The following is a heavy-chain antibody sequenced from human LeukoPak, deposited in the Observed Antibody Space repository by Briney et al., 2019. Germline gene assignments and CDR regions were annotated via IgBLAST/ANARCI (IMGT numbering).Heavy chain of an antibody. Sequence: PGGSLRLSCAASGFTFSSYGMNWVRQAPGKGLEWVSSISSSSSYIYYADSVKGRFTISRDNAKNSLYLQMNSLRAEDTAVYYCAGGYCSGGSCYSLVGSGYWGQGTLVTVSS. CDR3: AGGYCSGGSCYSLVGSGY. J-gene: IGHJ4*02. CDR1: GFTFSSYG. CDR2: ISSSSSYI. D-gene: IGHD2-15*01. V-gene: IGHV3-21*01.